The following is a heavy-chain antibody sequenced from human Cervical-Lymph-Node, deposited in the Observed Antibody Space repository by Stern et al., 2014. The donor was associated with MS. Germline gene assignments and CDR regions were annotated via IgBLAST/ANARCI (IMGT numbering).Heavy chain of an antibody. D-gene: IGHD3-10*01. V-gene: IGHV4-61*02. CDR1: GGSISRNGFY. Sequence: QLQLQESGPGLVLPSQTLSLTCTVSGGSISRNGFYWTWIRQPAGKGLEWIGRIYPSGTTSYNPSLKGRLTIPLATSRTRFSLSLSSVTATDTALYYCARQAQYYYGSGGMDVWGQGTTVAVSS. CDR2: IYPSGTT. CDR3: ARQAQYYYGSGGMDV. J-gene: IGHJ6*02.